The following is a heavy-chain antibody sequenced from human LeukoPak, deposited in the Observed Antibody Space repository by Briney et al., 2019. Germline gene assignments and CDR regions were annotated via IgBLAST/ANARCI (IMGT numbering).Heavy chain of an antibody. CDR1: GFTFSSYA. CDR3: TRYSSSGLDY. CDR2: ISGSGGST. D-gene: IGHD6-13*01. V-gene: IGHV3-23*01. Sequence: GGSLRLSCAASGFTFSSYAMSWVRQAPGKGLEWVSAISGSGGSTYYADSVKGRFTISRDNSKNTAYLQMNSLKTEDTAVYYCTRYSSSGLDYWGQGTLVTVSS. J-gene: IGHJ4*02.